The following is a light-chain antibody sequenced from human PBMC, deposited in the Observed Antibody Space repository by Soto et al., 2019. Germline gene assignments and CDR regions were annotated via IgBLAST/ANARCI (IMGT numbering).Light chain of an antibody. CDR3: QQYKNWPRT. J-gene: IGKJ1*01. CDR2: GAS. Sequence: EIVMTQSPATLSVSPGERATLSCRASQSVSSNLAWYQQKPGQAPMLLIYGASTRATGIPDRFSGSGSGKEFTLTSSSVQSEDFEGYYCQQYKNWPRTFGQGTKVEIK. V-gene: IGKV3-15*01. CDR1: QSVSSN.